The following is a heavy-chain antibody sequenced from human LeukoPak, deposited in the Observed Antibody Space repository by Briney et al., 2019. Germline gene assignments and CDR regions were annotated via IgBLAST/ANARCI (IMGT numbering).Heavy chain of an antibody. Sequence: GGSLRLSCAAFGFTFTSSEMHWVARAPGNGLEWVSHISSSGSTIYYADSVKGRFTISRDNAKNSLYLQMNSLRAEDTAVYYCAELGITMIGGVWGKGTTVTISS. J-gene: IGHJ6*04. D-gene: IGHD3-10*02. V-gene: IGHV3-48*03. CDR1: GFTFTSSE. CDR2: ISSSGSTI. CDR3: AELGITMIGGV.